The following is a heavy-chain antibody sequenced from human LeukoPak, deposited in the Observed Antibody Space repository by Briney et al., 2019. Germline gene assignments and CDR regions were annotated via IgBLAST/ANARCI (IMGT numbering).Heavy chain of an antibody. J-gene: IGHJ4*02. Sequence: PGGSLRLYCAASGFTFSSYSMNWVRQAPGKGLEWVSSISSSSSYIYYADSVKGRFTISRDNAKNSLYLQMNSLRAEDTAVYYCARDLGAGDIVVVPAYFDYWGQGTLVTVSS. D-gene: IGHD2-2*01. CDR1: GFTFSSYS. CDR2: ISSSSSYI. CDR3: ARDLGAGDIVVVPAYFDY. V-gene: IGHV3-21*01.